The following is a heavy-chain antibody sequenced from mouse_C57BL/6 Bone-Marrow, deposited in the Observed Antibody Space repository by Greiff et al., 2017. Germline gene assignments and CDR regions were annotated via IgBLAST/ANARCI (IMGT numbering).Heavy chain of an antibody. Sequence: VQLQQPGAELVRPGSSVKLSCKASGYTFTSYWMDWVKQRPGQGLEWIGNIYPSDSETHYNQKFKDKATLTVDKSSSTAYMQLSSLTSEDSAVYYCARSREQAPDYWGQGTTLTVSS. D-gene: IGHD3-2*02. V-gene: IGHV1-61*01. J-gene: IGHJ2*01. CDR2: IYPSDSET. CDR1: GYTFTSYW. CDR3: ARSREQAPDY.